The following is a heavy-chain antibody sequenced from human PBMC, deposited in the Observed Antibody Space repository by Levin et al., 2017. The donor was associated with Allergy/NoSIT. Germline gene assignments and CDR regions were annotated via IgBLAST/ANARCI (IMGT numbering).Heavy chain of an antibody. D-gene: IGHD7-27*01. CDR1: GITFSNYD. Sequence: SETLSLTCAASGITFSNYDMNWVRQAPGKGLEWIGEINHSGSTNYNPSLKSRVTISVDTSKNQFSLKLSSVTAADTAMYYCARASGDLWGRGTLVTVSS. V-gene: IGHV4-34*01. J-gene: IGHJ2*01. CDR2: INHSGST. CDR3: ARASGDL.